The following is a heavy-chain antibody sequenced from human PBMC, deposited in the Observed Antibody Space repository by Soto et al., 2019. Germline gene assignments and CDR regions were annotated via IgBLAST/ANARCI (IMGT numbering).Heavy chain of an antibody. V-gene: IGHV3-74*01. Sequence: EVQLVESGGGLAQPGGPLRLSCAASGFSFSNHWIHWVRQAPGQGLESITRISPDGSITDYAGSVRGRFTISRDNAKDTLYLQMSSLRVEDTAVYYCARPRSKSSSGFDIWGQGTTVTVSS. CDR3: ARPRSKSSSGFDI. CDR2: ISPDGSIT. D-gene: IGHD6-6*01. J-gene: IGHJ3*02. CDR1: GFSFSNHW.